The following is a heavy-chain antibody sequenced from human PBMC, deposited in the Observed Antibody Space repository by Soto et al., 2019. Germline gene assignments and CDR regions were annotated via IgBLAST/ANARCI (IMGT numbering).Heavy chain of an antibody. CDR1: GGSISSGGYY. CDR2: IYYSGST. V-gene: IGHV4-31*03. CDR3: ARDPNCSSTSCPNYYGMAV. D-gene: IGHD2-2*01. J-gene: IGHJ6*02. Sequence: PSETLSLTCTVSGGSISSGGYYWSWIRQHPGKGLEWIGYIYYSGSTYYNPSLKSRVTISVDTSKNQFSLKLSSVTAADTAVYYCARDPNCSSTSCPNYYGMAVWGQGTTVTVSS.